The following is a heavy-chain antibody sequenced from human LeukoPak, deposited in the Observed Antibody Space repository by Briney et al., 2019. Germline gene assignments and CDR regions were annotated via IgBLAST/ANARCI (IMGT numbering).Heavy chain of an antibody. V-gene: IGHV4-4*07. CDR3: ARDTHTYGDYRPLRYWYFDL. Sequence: SETLSLTCIVSGDSISPYYWSWIRQPAGKGLEWIGRIYTSGSTNYNPSLKSRVTISVDKSKNQFSLKLSSVTAADTAVYYCARDTHTYGDYRPLRYWYFDLWGRGTLVTVSS. CDR1: GDSISPYY. J-gene: IGHJ2*01. CDR2: IYTSGST. D-gene: IGHD4-17*01.